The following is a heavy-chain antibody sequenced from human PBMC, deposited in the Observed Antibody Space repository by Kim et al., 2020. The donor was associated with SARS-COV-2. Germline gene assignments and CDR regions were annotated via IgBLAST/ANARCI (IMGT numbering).Heavy chain of an antibody. CDR1: GGSISSYY. Sequence: SETLSLTCTVSGGSISSYYWSWIRQPPGKGLEWIGYIYYSGSTNYNPSLKSRVTISVDTSKNQFSLKLSSVTAADTAVYYCARVRPYGGSLFDSSGYYGSNYFDYWGQGTLVTVSS. CDR3: ARVRPYGGSLFDSSGYYGSNYFDY. D-gene: IGHD3-22*01. V-gene: IGHV4-59*01. CDR2: IYYSGST. J-gene: IGHJ4*02.